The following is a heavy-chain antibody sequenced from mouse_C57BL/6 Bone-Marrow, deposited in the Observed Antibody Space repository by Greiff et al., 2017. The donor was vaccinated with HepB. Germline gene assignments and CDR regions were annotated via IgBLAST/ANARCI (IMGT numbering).Heavy chain of an antibody. D-gene: IGHD1-2*01. CDR1: GYAFSSSW. Sequence: VQLKQSGPELVKPGASVKISCKASGYAFSSSWMNWVKQRPGKGLEWIGRIYPGDGDTNYNGKFKGKATLTADKSSSTAYMQLSSLTSEDSAVYFCARLLRRGYFDVWGTGTTVTVSS. CDR2: IYPGDGDT. J-gene: IGHJ1*03. CDR3: ARLLRRGYFDV. V-gene: IGHV1-82*01.